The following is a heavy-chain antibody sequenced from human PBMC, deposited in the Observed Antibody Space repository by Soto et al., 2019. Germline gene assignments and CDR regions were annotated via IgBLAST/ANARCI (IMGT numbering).Heavy chain of an antibody. Sequence: GSLGRAGSASGFTFSSYGMHWVRQAPGKGLEWVAVIWYDGSNKYYADSVKGRFTISRDNSKNTLYLQMNSLRAEDTAVYYCARDRATIFGVVIIAPYYYYYGMDVWGQGTTVTVSS. D-gene: IGHD3-3*01. CDR2: IWYDGSNK. CDR3: ARDRATIFGVVIIAPYYYYYGMDV. CDR1: GFTFSSYG. V-gene: IGHV3-33*01. J-gene: IGHJ6*02.